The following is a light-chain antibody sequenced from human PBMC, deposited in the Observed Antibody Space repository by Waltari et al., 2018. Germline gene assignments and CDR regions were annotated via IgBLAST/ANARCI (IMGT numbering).Light chain of an antibody. Sequence: NFMLTQPHSVSESAGKTVIISCTGSSDNIANNYVQWYQHRPGCAPVTLIYEDNQRASGVPDRFSGSIDSSSNSPSLTISGLRTEDEAYYFCQSYYAYDVIFGGGTKLTVL. CDR1: SDNIANNY. CDR3: QSYYAYDVI. J-gene: IGLJ2*01. CDR2: EDN. V-gene: IGLV6-57*02.